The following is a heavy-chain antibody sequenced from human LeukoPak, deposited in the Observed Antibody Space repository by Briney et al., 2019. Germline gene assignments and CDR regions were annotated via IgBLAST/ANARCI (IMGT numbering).Heavy chain of an antibody. D-gene: IGHD6-13*01. Sequence: SETLSLTCTVSGGSISTYQWSWIRQPPGKGLEWIGDIYYSGSTNYNPSLKSRVTISVDTSKNQFSLKLSSVTAADTAVYYCARQYTSSWAYWFDPWGQGTLVTVSS. CDR2: IYYSGST. CDR1: GGSISTYQ. J-gene: IGHJ5*02. CDR3: ARQYTSSWAYWFDP. V-gene: IGHV4-59*01.